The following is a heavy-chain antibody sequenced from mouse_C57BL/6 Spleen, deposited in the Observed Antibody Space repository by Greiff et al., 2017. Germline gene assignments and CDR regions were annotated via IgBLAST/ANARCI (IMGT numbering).Heavy chain of an antibody. J-gene: IGHJ1*03. CDR2: IDPSDSET. V-gene: IGHV1-52*01. CDR3: AITIDYYGSSFYWYFDV. D-gene: IGHD1-1*01. Sequence: QVQLQQPGAELVRPGSSVKLSCKASGYTFTSYWMHWVKQRPIQGLEWIGNIDPSDSETHYNQKFKDKATLTVDKSSSTAYMQLSSLSSEDSAVYYFAITIDYYGSSFYWYFDVWGTGPTVTVSS. CDR1: GYTFTSYW.